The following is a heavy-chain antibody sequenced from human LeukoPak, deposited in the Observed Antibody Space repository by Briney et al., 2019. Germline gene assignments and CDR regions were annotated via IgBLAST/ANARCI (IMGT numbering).Heavy chain of an antibody. V-gene: IGHV4-34*01. CDR3: ASPYSGSFGY. D-gene: IGHD1-26*01. CDR1: GGSLSGYY. J-gene: IGHJ4*02. CDR2: INHSGST. Sequence: SETLSLTCAVYGGSLSGYYWSWIRQPPGKGLEWIGEINHSGSTNYNPSLKSRVTISVDTSKNQFSLKLSSVTAADTAVYYCASPYSGSFGYWGQGTLVTVSS.